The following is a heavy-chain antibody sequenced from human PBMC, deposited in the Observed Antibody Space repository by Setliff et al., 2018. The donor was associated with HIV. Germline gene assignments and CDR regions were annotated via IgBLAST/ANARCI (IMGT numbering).Heavy chain of an antibody. CDR2: IYYNGSS. CDR1: GASIGSGHSY. Sequence: SETLSLTCTVSGASIGSGHSYWSWIRQHPGKGLEWIGNIYYNGSSYHNPSLKSRVTISVDTSKNQFSLKVNSMTAADTAVYYCATLDYWGQGTLVTVS. V-gene: IGHV4-31*03. J-gene: IGHJ4*02. CDR3: ATLDY.